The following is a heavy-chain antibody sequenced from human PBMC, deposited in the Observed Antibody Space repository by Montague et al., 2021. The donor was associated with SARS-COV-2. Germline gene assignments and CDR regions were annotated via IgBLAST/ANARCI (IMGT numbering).Heavy chain of an antibody. V-gene: IGHV4-39*02. D-gene: IGHD3-22*01. Sequence: SETRSLTCTVSGXSITNNIDYWAWIRQPPGKGLEWIGSIYYTGNTYYNPSLKSRVTISVVTSKNHFTLKLSSVTAAETAVYYCARLKRYFDSSGSPSAFDFWGQGTKVTVSS. J-gene: IGHJ3*01. CDR2: IYYTGNT. CDR1: GXSITNNIDY. CDR3: ARLKRYFDSSGSPSAFDF.